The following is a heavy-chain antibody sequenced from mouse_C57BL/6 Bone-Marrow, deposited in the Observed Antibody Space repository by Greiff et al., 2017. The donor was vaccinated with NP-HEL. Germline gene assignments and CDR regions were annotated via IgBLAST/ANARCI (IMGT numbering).Heavy chain of an antibody. J-gene: IGHJ4*01. V-gene: IGHV2-6*01. CDR1: GFSLTSYG. CDR3: ARSVYYYGSSPYYAMDY. Sequence: QVQLQQSGPGLVAPSQSLSITCTVSGFSLTSYGVDWVRQSPGKGLEWLGVIWGVGSTNYNSALKSRLSISKDNSKSQVFVKRNSLQTDDTAMYYCARSVYYYGSSPYYAMDYWGQGTSVTVSS. CDR2: IWGVGST. D-gene: IGHD1-1*01.